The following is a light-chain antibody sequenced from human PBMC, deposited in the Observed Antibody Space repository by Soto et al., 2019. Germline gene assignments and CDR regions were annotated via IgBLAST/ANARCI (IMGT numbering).Light chain of an antibody. V-gene: IGLV2-14*01. CDR1: SSDVGRYNY. J-gene: IGLJ1*01. CDR3: SSYTGSGTRV. CDR2: DVS. Sequence: QSALTQPASVSGSPGQSITISCTGTSSDVGRYNYVSWYQQHPGKAPKLMIHDVSNRPSGVSNRFSGSKSGNTASLTISGLQAEDVADYYCSSYTGSGTRVFGTGTKVTVL.